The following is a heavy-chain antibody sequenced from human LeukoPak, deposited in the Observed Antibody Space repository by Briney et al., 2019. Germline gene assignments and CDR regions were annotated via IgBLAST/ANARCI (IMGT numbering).Heavy chain of an antibody. CDR3: ARVYYHDSSGYSDAFDI. D-gene: IGHD3-22*01. CDR2: IYTSGST. Sequence: SETLSLTCTVSGGSISSSSYYWSWIRQPAGKGLEWIGRIYTSGSTNHNPSLKSRVTMSVDTSKNQFSLKLSSVTAADTAVYYCARVYYHDSSGYSDAFDIWGQGTMVTVSS. CDR1: GGSISSSSYY. V-gene: IGHV4-61*02. J-gene: IGHJ3*02.